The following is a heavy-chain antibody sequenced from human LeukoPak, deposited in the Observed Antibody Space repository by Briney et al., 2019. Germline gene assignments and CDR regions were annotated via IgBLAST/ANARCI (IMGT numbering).Heavy chain of an antibody. V-gene: IGHV3-23*01. D-gene: IGHD5-18*01. CDR2: ISGSGGST. CDR1: GFTSSSYA. CDR3: AKATVDTAIDDYFDY. Sequence: GGSLRLSCAASGFTSSSYAMSWVRQAPGKGLEWVSTISGSGGSTYYADSVKGRFTISRDNSKNTLYLQMNSLRAEDTAIYYCAKATVDTAIDDYFDYWGQGTLVTVSS. J-gene: IGHJ4*02.